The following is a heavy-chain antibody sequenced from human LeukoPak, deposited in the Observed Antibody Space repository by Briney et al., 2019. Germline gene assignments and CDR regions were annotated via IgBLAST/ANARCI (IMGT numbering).Heavy chain of an antibody. Sequence: ASVKVSCKTSGYSFTNYSLHWVRQAPGQRLEWMGIIKPSGGDTNYAQKFEGRVTMTSDTSTSTVYMELNDLTSEDTAVYFCARVGITAATADYWGQGTLVTVSS. D-gene: IGHD6-25*01. V-gene: IGHV1-46*01. J-gene: IGHJ4*02. CDR2: IKPSGGDT. CDR3: ARVGITAATADY. CDR1: GYSFTNYS.